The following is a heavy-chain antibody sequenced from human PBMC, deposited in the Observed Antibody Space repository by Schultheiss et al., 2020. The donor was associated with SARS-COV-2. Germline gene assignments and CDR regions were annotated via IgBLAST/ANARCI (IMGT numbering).Heavy chain of an antibody. J-gene: IGHJ5*02. V-gene: IGHV4-34*01. CDR3: AKGRWFDP. CDR2: ITHSGST. CDR1: GGSISSYY. Sequence: SETLSLTCTVSGGSISSYYWSWIRQPPGKGLEWIGEITHSGSTNYNPSHKSRVTISVDTSKNQFSLKLSSVTVADTAVNYCAKGRWFDPWGQGTLVTVSS.